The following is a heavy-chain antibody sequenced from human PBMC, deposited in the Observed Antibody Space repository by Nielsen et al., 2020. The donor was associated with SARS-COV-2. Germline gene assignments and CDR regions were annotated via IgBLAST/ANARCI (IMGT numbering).Heavy chain of an antibody. J-gene: IGHJ3*02. D-gene: IGHD2-2*01. CDR2: IYYSGSV. CDR1: GGSLSSRNYY. Sequence: SETLSLTCTVSGGSLSSRNYYWGWIRQPPGKGLEWIGTIYYSGSVSYNPSLRSRVTISVDTSRKQFSLKLTSVTAADTAVYFCARGDIAVGTAAMFCSDEGFDIWGQGTMVRVSS. V-gene: IGHV4-39*02. CDR3: ARGDIAVGTAAMFCSDEGFDI.